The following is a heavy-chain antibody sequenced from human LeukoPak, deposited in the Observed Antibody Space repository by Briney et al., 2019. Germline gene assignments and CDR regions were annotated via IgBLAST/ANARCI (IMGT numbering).Heavy chain of an antibody. J-gene: IGHJ5*02. CDR3: ARDVLIVGSMGFDP. CDR2: IYTSGTT. D-gene: IGHD1-26*01. CDR1: GASISNYY. Sequence: PSETLSLTCNVSGASISNYYWNWIRQPAGKGLEWIGRIYTSGTTKYNPSLNSRVTMSVDKATNQVSLRLTSVTAADTATYYCARDVLIVGSMGFDPWGQGTLVTVSS. V-gene: IGHV4-4*07.